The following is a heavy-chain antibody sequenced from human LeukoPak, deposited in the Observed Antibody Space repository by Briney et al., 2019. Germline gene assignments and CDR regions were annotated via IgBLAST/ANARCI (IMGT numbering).Heavy chain of an antibody. CDR1: GGSFSGYY. D-gene: IGHD1-14*01. Sequence: SETLSLTCAVYGGSFSGYYWSWIRQPPGKGLEWIGEINHSGSTSYNPSLKSRVTISVDTSKNQFSLKLSSVTAADTAVYYCARVNRKAVGHWGQGTLVTVSS. CDR2: INHSGST. J-gene: IGHJ5*02. V-gene: IGHV4-34*01. CDR3: ARVNRKAVGH.